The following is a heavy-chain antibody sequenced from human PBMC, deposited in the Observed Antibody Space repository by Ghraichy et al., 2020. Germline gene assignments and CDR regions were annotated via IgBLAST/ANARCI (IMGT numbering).Heavy chain of an antibody. D-gene: IGHD5-18*01. CDR3: AREKELWLAHYYYGLDV. V-gene: IGHV3-30*04. J-gene: IGHJ6*02. CDR2: ISYDGSNK. CDR1: GFTFSSYA. Sequence: GGSLRLSCAASGFTFSSYAMHWVRQAPGKGLEWVAVISYDGSNKYYADSVKGRFTISRDNSKNTLYLQMNSLRAEDTAVYYCAREKELWLAHYYYGLDVWXQGXXX.